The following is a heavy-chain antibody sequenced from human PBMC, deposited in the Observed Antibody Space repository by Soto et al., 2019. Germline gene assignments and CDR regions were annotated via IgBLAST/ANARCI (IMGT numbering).Heavy chain of an antibody. Sequence: QVQLVQSGAEVKKPGASVKVSCKASGYTFTSYDINWVRQATGQGLEWMVWMNPNSGNTGYAQKFQGRVTMTRNTSISTAYMELSSLRSEDTAVYYCARGATIRYDFWSGYYTPYYYYGMDVWGQGTTVTVSS. V-gene: IGHV1-8*01. CDR2: MNPNSGNT. CDR3: ARGATIRYDFWSGYYTPYYYYGMDV. CDR1: GYTFTSYD. D-gene: IGHD3-3*01. J-gene: IGHJ6*02.